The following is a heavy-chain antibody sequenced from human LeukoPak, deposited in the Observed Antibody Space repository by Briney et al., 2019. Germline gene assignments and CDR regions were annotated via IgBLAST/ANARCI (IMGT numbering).Heavy chain of an antibody. D-gene: IGHD6-6*01. J-gene: IGHJ4*02. Sequence: ASVKVSCKASGYTFTSYDINWVRQATAQGLEWMGFMNPNSGSTRYAQKFQGRVTMTMNTSISTAYMELSSLRSEDTAVYYCARDFGSSSDYWGQGTLVTGSS. CDR1: GYTFTSYD. V-gene: IGHV1-8*01. CDR3: ARDFGSSSDY. CDR2: MNPNSGST.